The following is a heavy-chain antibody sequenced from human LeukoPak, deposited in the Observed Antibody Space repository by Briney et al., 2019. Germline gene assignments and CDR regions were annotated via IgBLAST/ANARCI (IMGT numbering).Heavy chain of an antibody. CDR2: ISRSSSTI. D-gene: IGHD4-17*01. Sequence: PGGSLRLSCAASGFTFSNYNMNWVRQAPGKGLEWVSYISRSSSTIYYADSVKGRFTISRDNTKNSLYLQMNSLRAEDTALYYCAVDRRQGPTVTTFSPFDYWGQGTLVTASS. V-gene: IGHV3-48*04. CDR3: AVDRRQGPTVTTFSPFDY. CDR1: GFTFSNYN. J-gene: IGHJ4*02.